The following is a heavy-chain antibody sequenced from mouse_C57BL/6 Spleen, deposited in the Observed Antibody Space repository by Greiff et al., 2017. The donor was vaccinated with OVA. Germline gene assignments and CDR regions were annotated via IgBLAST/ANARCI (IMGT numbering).Heavy chain of an antibody. J-gene: IGHJ4*01. V-gene: IGHV7-3*01. CDR3: ARYSIPYAMDY. Sequence: EVQGVESGGGLVQPGGSLSLSCAASGFTFTDYYMSWVRQPPGKALEWLGFIRNKANGYTTEYSAYVKGRFTISRDNSQSILYLQMNALRAEDSATYYCARYSIPYAMDYWGQGTSVTVSS. CDR2: IRNKANGYTT. CDR1: GFTFTDYY.